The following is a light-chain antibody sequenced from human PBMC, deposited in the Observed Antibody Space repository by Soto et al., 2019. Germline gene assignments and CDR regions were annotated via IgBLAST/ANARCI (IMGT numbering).Light chain of an antibody. CDR3: GSYKTSSNYV. CDR1: ISDVGSYNY. V-gene: IGLV2-14*03. Sequence: QSALTQPASVSGSPGQSITISCTGTISDVGSYNYVSWYQQYPGKAPKLMIYNVSTRPSVVSDRFSGYTCGNTASLTISGLPAEDEDDYYCGSYKTSSNYVFGTGTKVTVL. CDR2: NVS. J-gene: IGLJ1*01.